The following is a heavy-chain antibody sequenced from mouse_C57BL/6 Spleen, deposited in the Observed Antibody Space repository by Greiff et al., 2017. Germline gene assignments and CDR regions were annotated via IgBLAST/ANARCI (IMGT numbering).Heavy chain of an antibody. CDR3: ARYYGSSSYAMDY. Sequence: VKLMESGPGLVQPSQSLSITCTVSGFSLTSYGVHWVRQSSGKGLEWLGVIWSGGSTDYNAAFISRLSISKDNSKSQVFFKMNSLQADDTAIYYCARYYGSSSYAMDYWGQGTSVTVSS. J-gene: IGHJ4*01. D-gene: IGHD1-1*01. CDR2: IWSGGST. CDR1: GFSLTSYG. V-gene: IGHV2-2*01.